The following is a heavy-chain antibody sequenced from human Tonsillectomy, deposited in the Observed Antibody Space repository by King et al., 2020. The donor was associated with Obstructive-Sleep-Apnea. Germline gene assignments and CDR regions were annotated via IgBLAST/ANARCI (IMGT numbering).Heavy chain of an antibody. CDR3: ARDTKISGGYYGGDDYFHH. CDR1: GFTFSTYA. J-gene: IGHJ1*01. CDR2: TSYDGSNK. Sequence: VQLVESGGGVVQPGRSLRLSCAASGFTFSTYAMHWVRQAPGKGLEWVAITSYDGSNKYYADSVKGRFTISRDNSKNTLYLQMNRLKTDDTAVYYCARDTKISGGYYGGDDYFHHWGQGTLVTVSS. D-gene: IGHD3-22*01. V-gene: IGHV3-30*04.